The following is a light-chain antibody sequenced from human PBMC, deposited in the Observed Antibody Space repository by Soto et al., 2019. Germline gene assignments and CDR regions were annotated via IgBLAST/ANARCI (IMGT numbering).Light chain of an antibody. CDR2: WAS. J-gene: IGKJ1*01. V-gene: IGKV4-1*01. CDR1: QSVLYSSNNKNY. Sequence: DIVLAHSPDSLAVSLGERASINCNSSQSVLYSSNNKNYLAWYQQKPGQPPKLLIYWASTRESGVPDRFSGSGSGTDFTLTISSLQAEDVAVYYCQQYYSTPRTFGQGTKVDIK. CDR3: QQYYSTPRT.